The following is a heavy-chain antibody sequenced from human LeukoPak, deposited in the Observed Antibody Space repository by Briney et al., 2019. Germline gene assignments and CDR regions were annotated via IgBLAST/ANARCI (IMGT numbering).Heavy chain of an antibody. V-gene: IGHV3-30*03. J-gene: IGHJ4*02. CDR3: ASELYF. Sequence: GGSLRLSCAASGFTFSSYGMHWVRQAPGKGLEWVAVISYDGSNKYYADSVKGRFTISRDNSKNTLYLQMNSLRAEDTAVYYCASELYFWGQGTLVTVSS. CDR1: GFTFSSYG. D-gene: IGHD3-10*01. CDR2: ISYDGSNK.